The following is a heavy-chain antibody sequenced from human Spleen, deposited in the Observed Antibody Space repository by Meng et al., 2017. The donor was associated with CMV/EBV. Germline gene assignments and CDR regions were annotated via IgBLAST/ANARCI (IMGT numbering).Heavy chain of an antibody. Sequence: SVKVSCKASGYTFTDYFIHWVRQAPGQGLEWMGWSNPKSGGTHYAQKFQARVTMTRDTSISTGYMELSRLRSDDSAVYYCARVLKSEFLDYYHAMDVWGQGTTVTVS. CDR1: GYTFTDYF. D-gene: IGHD3-3*01. J-gene: IGHJ6*02. V-gene: IGHV1-2*02. CDR3: ARVLKSEFLDYYHAMDV. CDR2: SNPKSGGT.